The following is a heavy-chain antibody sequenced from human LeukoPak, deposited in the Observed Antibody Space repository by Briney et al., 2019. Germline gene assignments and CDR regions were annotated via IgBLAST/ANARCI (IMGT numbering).Heavy chain of an antibody. J-gene: IGHJ4*02. CDR1: GFTFSSYE. V-gene: IGHV3-48*03. CDR2: ISSSGSTI. CDR3: AKGHSGIRFLEWFLFDY. D-gene: IGHD3-3*01. Sequence: GGSLRLSCAASGFTFSSYEMNWVRQAPGKGLEWVSYISSSGSTIYYADSVKGRFTISRDNAKNSLYLQMNSLRAEDTAVYYCAKGHSGIRFLEWFLFDYWGQGTLVTVSS.